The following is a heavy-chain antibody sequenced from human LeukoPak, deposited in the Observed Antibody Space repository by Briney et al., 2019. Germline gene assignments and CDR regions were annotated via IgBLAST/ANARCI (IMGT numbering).Heavy chain of an antibody. CDR2: ISHDGSFD. J-gene: IGHJ4*02. D-gene: IGHD2-2*01. Sequence: GGSLRLSCVAPGFTFSTHGMHWVRQAPGKGLEWVAVISHDGSFDHSADSVKGRSAISRDNAKNSLYLQMNSLRAEDTAVYYCFGVVPAALYYFDYWGQGTLVTVSS. CDR1: GFTFSTHG. V-gene: IGHV3-30*03. CDR3: FGVVPAALYYFDY.